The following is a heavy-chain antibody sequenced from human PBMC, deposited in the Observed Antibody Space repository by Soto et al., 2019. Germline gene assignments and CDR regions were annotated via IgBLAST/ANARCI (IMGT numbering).Heavy chain of an antibody. CDR2: IIPILGIA. CDR3: ARAYCSGGSCYDGPTYYYYMDV. CDR1: GGTFSSYT. Sequence: SVKVSCKSSGGTFSSYTISWVGQAPGQGREWMGRIIPILGIANYAQKFQGRVTITADKSTSTAYMELSSLRSEDTAVYYCARAYCSGGSCYDGPTYYYYMDVWGKGTTVTVSS. J-gene: IGHJ6*03. V-gene: IGHV1-69*02. D-gene: IGHD2-15*01.